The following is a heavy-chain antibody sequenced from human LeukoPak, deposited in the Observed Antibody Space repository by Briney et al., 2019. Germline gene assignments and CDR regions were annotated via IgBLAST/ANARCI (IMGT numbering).Heavy chain of an antibody. Sequence: GGSLRLSCAASGFTFSSYEMNWVRQAPGKGLEWVSYISTTGSSIYYADSVKGRFTISRDNVKNLLYLQMNSLRAEDTAVYYCAKIERIVGARNVKDAFDIWGQGTMVTVSS. V-gene: IGHV3-48*03. CDR3: AKIERIVGARNVKDAFDI. D-gene: IGHD1-26*01. CDR1: GFTFSSYE. CDR2: ISTTGSSI. J-gene: IGHJ3*02.